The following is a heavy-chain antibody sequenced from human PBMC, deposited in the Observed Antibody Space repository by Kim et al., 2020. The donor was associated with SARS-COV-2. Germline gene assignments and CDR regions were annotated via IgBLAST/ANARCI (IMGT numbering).Heavy chain of an antibody. D-gene: IGHD2-2*02. CDR3: ATAGGYSPHWFDY. V-gene: IGHV3-48*02. Sequence: GGSLRLSCTASGLAFNIYSFNWVRQAPGKGLEWLSYISSSPTPIYYADSLKGRFTISRDNAKNSLYLQMNSLRHEDTAVYFCATAGGYSPHWFDYWGRGTRVTVSS. J-gene: IGHJ4*01. CDR1: GLAFNIYS. CDR2: ISSSPTPI.